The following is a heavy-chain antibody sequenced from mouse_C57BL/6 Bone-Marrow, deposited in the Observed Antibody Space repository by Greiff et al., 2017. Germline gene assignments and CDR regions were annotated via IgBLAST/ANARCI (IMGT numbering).Heavy chain of an antibody. CDR2: ISSGGSYT. CDR1: GFTFSSYG. CDR3: ARLYYGSSLAWFAY. J-gene: IGHJ3*01. V-gene: IGHV5-6*01. D-gene: IGHD1-1*01. Sequence: VQLKESGGDLVKPGGSLKLSCAASGFTFSSYGMSWVRQTPDKRLEWVATISSGGSYTYYPDSVKGRFTISRDNAKNTLYLQMSSLKSEDTAMYYCARLYYGSSLAWFAYWGQGTLVTVSA.